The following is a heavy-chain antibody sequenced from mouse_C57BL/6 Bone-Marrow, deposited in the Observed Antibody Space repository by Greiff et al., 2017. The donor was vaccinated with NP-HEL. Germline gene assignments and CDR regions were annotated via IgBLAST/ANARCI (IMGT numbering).Heavy chain of an antibody. CDR1: GYTFTDYY. D-gene: IGHD1-1*01. V-gene: IGHV1-26*01. CDR2: INPNNGGT. J-gene: IGHJ4*01. CDR3: ARTHQVATRAMDY. Sequence: VQLQQSGPELVKPGASVKISCKASGYTFTDYYMNWVKQSHGKSLEWIGDINPNNGGTSYNQKFKGKATLTVDKSSSTAYMELRSLTSEDSAVYYCARTHQVATRAMDYWGQGTSVTVSS.